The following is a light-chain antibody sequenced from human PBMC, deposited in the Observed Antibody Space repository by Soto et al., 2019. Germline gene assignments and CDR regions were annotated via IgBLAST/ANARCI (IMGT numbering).Light chain of an antibody. CDR1: QSVRSS. CDR2: GAS. CDR3: QQYNDWPRT. J-gene: IGKJ1*01. Sequence: EIVMTQSPATLSVSPGERATLSCRASQSVRSSLAWYQQKPGQAPRLLIYGASTRATGIPVRFSGRGSGTEFTLTISSLQSEDFAVYYCQQYNDWPRTFGQGTKVDIK. V-gene: IGKV3-15*01.